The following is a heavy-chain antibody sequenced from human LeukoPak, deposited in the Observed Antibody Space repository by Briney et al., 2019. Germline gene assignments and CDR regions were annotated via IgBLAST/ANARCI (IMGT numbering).Heavy chain of an antibody. CDR2: ISGSGGST. D-gene: IGHD3-16*01. V-gene: IGHV3-23*01. CDR1: GFTFSSCA. J-gene: IGHJ4*02. Sequence: GGSLRLSCAASGFTFSSCAMSWVRQAPGKGLEWVSAISGSGGSTYYADSVKGRFTISRDNSKNTLYLQMNSLRAEDTAVYYCAKTPSAQTMLYFDYWGQGTLVTVSS. CDR3: AKTPSAQTMLYFDY.